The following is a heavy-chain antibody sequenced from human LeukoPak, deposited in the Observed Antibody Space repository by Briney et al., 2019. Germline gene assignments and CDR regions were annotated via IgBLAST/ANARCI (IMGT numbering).Heavy chain of an antibody. V-gene: IGHV3-23*01. D-gene: IGHD5-24*01. CDR2: ISSGGTT. Sequence: AGGSLRLSCAASGFTFSIYAMSWVHQAPGKGLEWVAAISSGGTTYYADSMRGRFSISRDNSKSMLYLEMSSLRADDTAVYYCAKVAARRDYEAYFEYWGQGTQVTVSS. CDR1: GFTFSIYA. J-gene: IGHJ4*02. CDR3: AKVAARRDYEAYFEY.